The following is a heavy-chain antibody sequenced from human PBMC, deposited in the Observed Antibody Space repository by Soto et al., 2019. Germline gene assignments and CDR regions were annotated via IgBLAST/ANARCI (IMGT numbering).Heavy chain of an antibody. V-gene: IGHV1-69*06. CDR3: ARVWLQLNFWNWFDP. CDR2: IIPNFGTA. J-gene: IGHJ5*02. Sequence: QVQLVQSGAEVKKPGSSVKVSCKASGGTFSSYAISWVRQAPGQGLEWMGGIIPNFGTANYAQKFQGRVTITADKSTSTAYMELSSLRSEDTAVYYCARVWLQLNFWNWFDPWGQGTLVTVSS. CDR1: GGTFSSYA. D-gene: IGHD5-18*01.